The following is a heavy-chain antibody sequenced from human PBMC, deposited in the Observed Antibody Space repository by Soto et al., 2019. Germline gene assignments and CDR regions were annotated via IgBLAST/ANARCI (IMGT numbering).Heavy chain of an antibody. CDR3: ARGGENNFWSGFPDY. J-gene: IGHJ4*02. V-gene: IGHV3-30-3*01. CDR1: GFTFSRFA. CDR2: VSYDASNK. D-gene: IGHD3-3*01. Sequence: QVHLVESGGGVVQPGKSKRLSCAASGFTFSRFAINWVRQTPGKGLEWVAVVSYDASNKMYADSVKGRFTISRDNFRNMVFLQMSSLSAEDTAIYYCARGGENNFWSGFPDYWGQGTLVTVSS.